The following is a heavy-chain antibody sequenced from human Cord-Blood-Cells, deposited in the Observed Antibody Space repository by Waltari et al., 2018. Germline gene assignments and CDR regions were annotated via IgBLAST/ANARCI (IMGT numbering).Heavy chain of an antibody. CDR1: GFTFSGSA. J-gene: IGHJ4*02. CDR3: ARGLRVVTLDY. Sequence: QVQLVESGGGVVQPGRSLRLSCAASGFTFSGSAMHWVRQAPGKGLEWVAVISYDGSNKYYADSVKGRFTISRDNSKNTLYLQMNSLRAEDTAVYYCARGLRVVTLDYWGQGTLVTVSS. CDR2: ISYDGSNK. V-gene: IGHV3-30-3*01. D-gene: IGHD2-21*02.